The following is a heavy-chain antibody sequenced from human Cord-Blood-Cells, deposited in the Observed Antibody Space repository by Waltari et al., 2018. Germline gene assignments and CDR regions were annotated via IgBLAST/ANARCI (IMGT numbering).Heavy chain of an antibody. CDR1: GGSFSGSY. D-gene: IGHD6-6*01. CDR3: ARSSSIAARGWDY. CDR2: INHSGST. Sequence: QVQLQQWGAGLLKPSETLSLTCAVYGGSFSGSYWSWIRQPPGKGLEWFGEINHSGSTNYNPSLKSRVTISVDTSKNQFSLKLSSVTAADTAVYYCARSSSIAARGWDYWGQGTLVTVSS. V-gene: IGHV4-34*01. J-gene: IGHJ4*02.